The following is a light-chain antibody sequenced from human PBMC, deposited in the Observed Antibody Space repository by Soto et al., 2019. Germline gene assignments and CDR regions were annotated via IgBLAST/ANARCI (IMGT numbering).Light chain of an antibody. CDR3: AAWDDSLNGQV. Sequence: QPVLTQPPSASGTPGQRVTISCSGSSSNIGSNTVNWYHHLPGTAPKLLIYSNNQRPSGVPDRFSGSKSGTSASLAISGLQSEDEADYYCAAWDDSLNGQVFGTGTKLTVL. CDR2: SNN. J-gene: IGLJ1*01. CDR1: SSNIGSNT. V-gene: IGLV1-44*01.